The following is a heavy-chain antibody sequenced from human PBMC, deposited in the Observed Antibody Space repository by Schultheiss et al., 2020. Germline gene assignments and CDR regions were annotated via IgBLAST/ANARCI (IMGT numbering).Heavy chain of an antibody. V-gene: IGHV3-21*05. J-gene: IGHJ4*02. CDR1: GFTFSSYE. Sequence: GGSLRLSCAASGFTFSSYEMNWVRQAPGKGLEWVSYISSSSSYIYYADSVKGRFTISRDNAKNSLYLQMNSLRAEDTAVYYCARPSDYGDYVLDYWGQGTLVTVYS. CDR3: ARPSDYGDYVLDY. D-gene: IGHD4-17*01. CDR2: ISSSSSYI.